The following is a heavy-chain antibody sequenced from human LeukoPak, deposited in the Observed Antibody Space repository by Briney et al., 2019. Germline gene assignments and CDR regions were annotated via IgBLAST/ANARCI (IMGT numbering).Heavy chain of an antibody. J-gene: IGHJ6*02. CDR2: INPSGGST. CDR3: ARGGSQWLVYYGMDV. D-gene: IGHD6-19*01. CDR1: GYTFTSYY. Sequence: ASVKVSCKASGYTFTSYYMHWVRQAPGQGLEWMGIINPSGGSTSYAQKFQGRVTMTRDTSTSTAYMELRSLRSDDTAVYYCARGGSQWLVYYGMDVWGQGTTVTVSS. V-gene: IGHV1-46*01.